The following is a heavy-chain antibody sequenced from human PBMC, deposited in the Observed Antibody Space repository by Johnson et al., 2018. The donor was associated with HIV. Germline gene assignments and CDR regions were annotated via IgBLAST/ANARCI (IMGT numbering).Heavy chain of an antibody. CDR3: ASSWGNAFDI. Sequence: QVQLVESGGNVVQPGRSQRLSCAASGFTFSDYSMHWVRQAPGKGLDWVAIISNDGSNTYFADSVKGRFTISRANSKNTLYLQMNSLGAEVSGVYYCASSWGNAFDIWGQGTMVTVSS. J-gene: IGHJ3*02. CDR1: GFTFSDYS. D-gene: IGHD7-27*01. CDR2: ISNDGSNT. V-gene: IGHV3-30*01.